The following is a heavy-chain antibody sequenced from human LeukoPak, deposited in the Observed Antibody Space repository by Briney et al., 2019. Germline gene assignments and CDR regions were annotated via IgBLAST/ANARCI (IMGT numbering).Heavy chain of an antibody. J-gene: IGHJ4*02. V-gene: IGHV3-30*18. CDR2: ISYDGSNK. D-gene: IGHD5-18*01. CDR1: GFTFSSYG. CDR3: AKVGIRLKHVDTAMVSSFEDY. Sequence: PGGSLRLSCAASGFTFSSYGMHWVRQAPGKGLEWVAVISYDGSNKYYADSVKGRFTISRDNSKNTLYLQMNSLGAEDTAVYYCAKVGIRLKHVDTAMVSSFEDYWGQGTLVTVSS.